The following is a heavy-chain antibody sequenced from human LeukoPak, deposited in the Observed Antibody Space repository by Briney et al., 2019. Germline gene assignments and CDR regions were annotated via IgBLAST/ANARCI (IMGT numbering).Heavy chain of an antibody. D-gene: IGHD3-16*01. Sequence: GGSLRLSCAASGFTFDDYGMSWVRQAPGKGLEWVSGINWNGGSTGYADSVKGRFTISRDNVKNSLYLQMNSLRAEDTAVYYCAKGYYDYVWGSYYSDYWGQGTLVTVSS. V-gene: IGHV3-20*04. CDR3: AKGYYDYVWGSYYSDY. CDR2: INWNGGST. J-gene: IGHJ4*02. CDR1: GFTFDDYG.